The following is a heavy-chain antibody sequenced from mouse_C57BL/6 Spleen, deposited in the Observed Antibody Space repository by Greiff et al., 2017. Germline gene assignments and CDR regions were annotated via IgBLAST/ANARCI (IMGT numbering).Heavy chain of an antibody. J-gene: IGHJ2*01. Sequence: VQLQQSGPELVKPGASVKISCKASGYTFTDYYMNWVKQSHGKSLEWIGDINPNNGGTSYNQKFKGKATLTVDKSYSTAYMALRSLTSEDSAVYYCARGGYYEVNYWGQGTTLTVSS. V-gene: IGHV1-26*01. CDR2: INPNNGGT. CDR3: ARGGYYEVNY. CDR1: GYTFTDYY. D-gene: IGHD2-3*01.